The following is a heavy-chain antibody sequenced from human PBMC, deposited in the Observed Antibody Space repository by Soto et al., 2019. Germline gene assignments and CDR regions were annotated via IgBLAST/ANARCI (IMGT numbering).Heavy chain of an antibody. CDR3: ARDTGLAPTVWGY. D-gene: IGHD7-27*01. V-gene: IGHV4-31*03. CDR2: VYHSGST. J-gene: IGHJ4*03. CDR1: GDSIRGGGHY. Sequence: QVQLQESGPGLVKPSQTLSLTCSVSGDSIRGGGHYWNWIRQFPGKGLEWIGYVYHSGSTHYNPSLGGRLTISIDTAKNQFCLRLISVTAADTALYYCARDTGLAPTVWGYWGHGTQVTVSS.